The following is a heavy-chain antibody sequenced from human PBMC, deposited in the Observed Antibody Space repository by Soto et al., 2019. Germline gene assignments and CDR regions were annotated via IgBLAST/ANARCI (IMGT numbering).Heavy chain of an antibody. J-gene: IGHJ4*02. Sequence: QIQLVQSGAEVKKPGASVKVSCKASGYTFTRYGISWVRQAPGQGLEWMGWISAYNGNTNYAQKLQGRVTMTTDTPTSTAYMGVRSLRSDDPAVYYWARGGGYYGSGSYDFDYWGQGILVTVSS. V-gene: IGHV1-18*01. CDR1: GYTFTRYG. CDR2: ISAYNGNT. CDR3: ARGGGYYGSGSYDFDY. D-gene: IGHD3-10*01.